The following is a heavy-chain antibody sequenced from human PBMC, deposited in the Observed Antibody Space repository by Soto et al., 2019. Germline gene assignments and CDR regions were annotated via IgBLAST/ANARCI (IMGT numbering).Heavy chain of an antibody. J-gene: IGHJ4*02. V-gene: IGHV4-31*02. Sequence: WTWFRQLPGTGLEWIGYIYYTGNTYYNPSLKSRPTISIDTSENQFSLKLTSVTAADTAVYFCASGHDAYKVRYWGQGTLVTVSS. CDR2: IYYTGNT. D-gene: IGHD1-1*01. CDR3: ASGHDAYKVRY.